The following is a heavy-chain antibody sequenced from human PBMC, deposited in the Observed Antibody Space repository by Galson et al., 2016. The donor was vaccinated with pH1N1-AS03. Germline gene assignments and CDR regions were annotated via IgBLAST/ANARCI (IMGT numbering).Heavy chain of an antibody. CDR1: GYTLITYG. CDR3: VREFEDPQKRVVAFGY. J-gene: IGHJ4*02. Sequence: SVKVSCKASGYTLITYGISWVRQAPGQGLEWMGWMSAYSGETRYAPNFQGRVTMTRDTSTRTAYMDLRSLTSDDTVVYYCVREFEDPQKRVVAFGYWGQGTLVIVSS. V-gene: IGHV1-18*01. CDR2: MSAYSGET.